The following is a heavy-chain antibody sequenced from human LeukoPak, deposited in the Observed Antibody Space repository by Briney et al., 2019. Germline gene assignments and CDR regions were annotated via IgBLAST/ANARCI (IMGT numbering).Heavy chain of an antibody. CDR3: ARHARVAATGLDS. V-gene: IGHV4-39*01. Sequence: SETLSFTCTVSGDSISSTYYYWGWIRQPPGKGLEWIGTIYYRRSTYYNPSLKSRVTISGDTSKNQISLKVTSMTAADTAVYYCARHARVAATGLDSWGQGTLVTVSS. CDR1: GDSISSTYYY. CDR2: IYYRRST. J-gene: IGHJ4*02. D-gene: IGHD6-13*01.